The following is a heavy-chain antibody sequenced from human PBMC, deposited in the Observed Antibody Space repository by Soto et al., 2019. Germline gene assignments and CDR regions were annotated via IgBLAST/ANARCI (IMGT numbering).Heavy chain of an antibody. V-gene: IGHV4-30-4*01. CDR1: GGSISSGDVY. CDR2: IYRSGST. Sequence: QVNLQESGPGLVRPSQTLSLTCTVSGGSISSGDVYWSWIRQAPGKDLEWIGYIYRSGSTMYNPSLKSRATISVDTSKNQFSLNLRSVTAADTAVYYCARRPYFAGSGSLDYFDYWGQGTLVTVSS. CDR3: ARRPYFAGSGSLDYFDY. J-gene: IGHJ4*02. D-gene: IGHD3-10*01.